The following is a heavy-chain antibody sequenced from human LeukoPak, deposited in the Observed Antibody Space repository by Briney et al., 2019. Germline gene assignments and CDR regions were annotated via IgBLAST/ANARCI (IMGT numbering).Heavy chain of an antibody. CDR2: IYSGGST. CDR3: ARGTTTNYYDSSGHTGFEGWFDP. J-gene: IGHJ5*02. V-gene: IGHV3-66*01. CDR1: RFTFSSYW. D-gene: IGHD3-22*01. Sequence: GGSLRLSCAASRFTFSSYWMSWVRQAPGKGLEWVSVIYSGGSTYYADSVKGRFTISRDNSKNTLYLQMNSLRAEDTAVYYCARGTTTNYYDSSGHTGFEGWFDPWGQGTLVTVSS.